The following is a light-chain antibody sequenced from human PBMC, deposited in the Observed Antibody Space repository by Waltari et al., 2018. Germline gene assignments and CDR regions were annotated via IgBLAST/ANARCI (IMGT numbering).Light chain of an antibody. J-gene: IGLJ7*01. CDR1: SSNIGNNY. CDR2: ENK. CDR3: GTWDSSLSADAV. Sequence: QSVLTQPPSVSAAPGQKVTISCSGSSSNIGNNYVSWYQQLPGTAPKLLIYENKKRPSGIPDRFSGSKSGTSATLGITGLQTGDEADYYCGTWDSSLSADAVFGGGTQLTVL. V-gene: IGLV1-51*02.